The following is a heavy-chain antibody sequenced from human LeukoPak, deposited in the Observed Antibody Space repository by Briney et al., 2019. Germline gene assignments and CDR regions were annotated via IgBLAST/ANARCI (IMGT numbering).Heavy chain of an antibody. D-gene: IGHD3-22*01. J-gene: IGHJ5*02. V-gene: IGHV3-20*04. CDR3: ARDLGQYYDTSDNWFDP. CDR2: INWNGIIK. Sequence: GGSLRLSCAASGFTFEDYGMSWVRQGPGKGLEWVAGINWNGIIKRYGDSVRGRFTISRDNAKNTLNLQMNSLRAEDTAVYYCARDLGQYYDTSDNWFDPWGQGTLVTVSS. CDR1: GFTFEDYG.